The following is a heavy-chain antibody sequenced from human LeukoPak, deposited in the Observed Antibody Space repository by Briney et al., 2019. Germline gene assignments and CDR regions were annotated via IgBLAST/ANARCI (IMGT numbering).Heavy chain of an antibody. J-gene: IGHJ3*02. D-gene: IGHD3-3*01. CDR1: GFTVSSNY. CDR2: IYSGGST. Sequence: WGTLSLSCAASGFTVSSNYMSWVRQPPGKGLEWVSVIYSGGSTYYADSVKGRFTISRDNSKNTMYLQMNSLRAADTAVYYCARDWDFGHDIWGQGTMVTVSS. CDR3: ARDWDFGHDI. V-gene: IGHV3-66*01.